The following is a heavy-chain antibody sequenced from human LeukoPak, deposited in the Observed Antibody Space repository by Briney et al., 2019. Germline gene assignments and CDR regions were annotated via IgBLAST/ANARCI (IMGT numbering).Heavy chain of an antibody. V-gene: IGHV5-10-1*01. CDR1: GYSFTSYW. CDR3: AIKYYYYYGMDV. Sequence: GESLRISFKGSGYSFTSYWISWVRQMPGKGLEWMGRIDPSDSYTNYSPSFQGHVTISADKSISTAYLQWSSLKASDTAMYYCAIKYYYYYGMDVWGQGTTVTVSS. J-gene: IGHJ6*02. CDR2: IDPSDSYT.